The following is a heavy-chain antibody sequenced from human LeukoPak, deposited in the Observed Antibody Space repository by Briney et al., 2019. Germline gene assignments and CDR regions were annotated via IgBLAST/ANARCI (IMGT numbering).Heavy chain of an antibody. J-gene: IGHJ5*02. V-gene: IGHV3-49*04. Sequence: GGSLRLSCTASGFTFGDYAMSWVRQAPGKGLEWVGFIRSKAYGGITEYAASVKGRFTISRDDSKSIAYLHMNSLKTEDTAVYYCTRVHSSGWYVDWFDPWGQGTLVTVSS. CDR2: IRSKAYGGIT. CDR3: TRVHSSGWYVDWFDP. CDR1: GFTFGDYA. D-gene: IGHD6-19*01.